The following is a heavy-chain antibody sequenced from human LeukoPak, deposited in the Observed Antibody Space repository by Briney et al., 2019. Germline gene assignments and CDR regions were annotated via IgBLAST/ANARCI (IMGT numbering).Heavy chain of an antibody. V-gene: IGHV1-2*02. J-gene: IGHJ5*02. CDR1: GYTFTGYY. Sequence: GASVKVSCKASGYTFTGYYMHWVRQAPGQGLEWMGWINPNSGGTNYAQKFQGRVTMTRDTSISTAYMELSRLRSDDTAVYYCAREGFRSDILTGYWAYNWFDPWGQGALVTVSS. CDR3: AREGFRSDILTGYWAYNWFDP. D-gene: IGHD3-9*01. CDR2: INPNSGGT.